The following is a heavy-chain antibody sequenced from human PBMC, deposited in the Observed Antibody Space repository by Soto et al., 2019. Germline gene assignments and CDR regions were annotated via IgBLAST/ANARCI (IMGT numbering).Heavy chain of an antibody. V-gene: IGHV4-39*02. CDR2: IYYSGST. CDR3: AREIGEGSYDY. J-gene: IGHJ4*02. CDR1: GGSISSSSYY. D-gene: IGHD1-26*01. Sequence: QLQLQESGPGLVKPSETLSLTCTVSGGSISSSSYYWGWIRQPPGKGLEWIGSIYYSGSTYYNPSLKSRVTISVDTSKNQFSLKLSSVTAADTAVYYCAREIGEGSYDYWGQGTLVTVSS.